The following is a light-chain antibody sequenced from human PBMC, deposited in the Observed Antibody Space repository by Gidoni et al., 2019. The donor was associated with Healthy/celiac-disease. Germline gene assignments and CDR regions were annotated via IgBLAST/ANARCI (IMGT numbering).Light chain of an antibody. Sequence: EIVLTQSPGTLSLSPGERATLSCRASQSVSSSYLAWYQQKPGQAPRLLIYGASSRATGIPDRFSGSGSGTDFTLTISRLEPEDFAVYYCRQYGSSLTFXGXTKVEIK. V-gene: IGKV3-20*01. CDR1: QSVSSSY. CDR2: GAS. J-gene: IGKJ4*01. CDR3: RQYGSSLT.